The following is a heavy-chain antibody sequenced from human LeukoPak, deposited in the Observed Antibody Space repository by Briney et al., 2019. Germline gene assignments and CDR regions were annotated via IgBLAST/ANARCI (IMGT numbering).Heavy chain of an antibody. D-gene: IGHD5-24*01. V-gene: IGHV4-39*01. J-gene: IGHJ4*02. Sequence: SETLSLTCTVSGDSISGSSYYWAWIRQPPGKGLEWIGSVYYTGSTYYMSSLKSRVTISADTSKNLFSLKVNSMTAADTAVYYYARHGPPMQRQFYDSWGQGTLVTVSS. CDR2: VYYTGST. CDR3: ARHGPPMQRQFYDS. CDR1: GDSISGSSYY.